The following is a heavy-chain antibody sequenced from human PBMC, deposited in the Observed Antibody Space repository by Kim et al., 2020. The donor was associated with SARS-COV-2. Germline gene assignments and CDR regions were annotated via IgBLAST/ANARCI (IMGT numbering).Heavy chain of an antibody. CDR3: ARGKYYYDGSGNPRFWCFGL. D-gene: IGHD3-22*01. J-gene: IGHJ2*01. CDR1: GGSISYYY. CDR2: VFDSGST. Sequence: SETLSLTCTVSGGSISYYYWTWIRQPPGKGLEWIGYVFDSGSTNYNPSLKSRVTISLGTSKKQFSLQLTSVTGADTAVYYCARGKYYYDGSGNPRFWCFGLWGRGALVTVSS. V-gene: IGHV4-59*01.